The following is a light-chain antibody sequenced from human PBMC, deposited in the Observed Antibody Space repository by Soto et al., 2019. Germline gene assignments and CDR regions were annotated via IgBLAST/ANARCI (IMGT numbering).Light chain of an antibody. CDR2: AAS. CDR3: QQSHRTLPYT. V-gene: IGKV1-39*01. Sequence: DIQMTQSPSSLSASVGDRVTITCRASQSISSYLNWYQQKPGKAPKLLIYAASSLQSGVPSRFSGSGSGTDFTLTISSLQPEDFATYYCQQSHRTLPYTFGQGTKREIK. CDR1: QSISSY. J-gene: IGKJ2*01.